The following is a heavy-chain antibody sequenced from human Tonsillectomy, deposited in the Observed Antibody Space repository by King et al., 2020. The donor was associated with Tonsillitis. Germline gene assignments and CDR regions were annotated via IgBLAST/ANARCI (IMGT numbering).Heavy chain of an antibody. Sequence: VQLVESGGGLIQPGGSLRLSCAASGFTVSSNYMSWVRQAPGKGLEWVSVIYSGGSTYYADSVKGRFTISRDNSKNTLYLQMNSLRAVDTAVYYCAKGSDSSGYCYGYYYYYGMDVWGQGTTVTVSS. V-gene: IGHV3-53*01. CDR2: IYSGGST. CDR1: GFTVSSNY. D-gene: IGHD3-22*01. J-gene: IGHJ6*02. CDR3: AKGSDSSGYCYGYYYYYGMDV.